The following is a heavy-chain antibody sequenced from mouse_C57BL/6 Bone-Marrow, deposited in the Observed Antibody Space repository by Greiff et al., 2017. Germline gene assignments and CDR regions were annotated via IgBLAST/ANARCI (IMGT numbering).Heavy chain of an antibody. Sequence: EVMLVESGGGLVKPGGSLKLSCAASGFTFSSYTMSWVRQTPEKRLEWVATISGGGGNTYYPDSVKGRFTISRDNAKNTLYLQMSSLRSEDTALYYCARHGGFITTVVATDWYFDVWGTGTTVTVSS. D-gene: IGHD1-1*01. CDR1: GFTFSSYT. CDR2: ISGGGGNT. J-gene: IGHJ1*03. CDR3: ARHGGFITTVVATDWYFDV. V-gene: IGHV5-9*01.